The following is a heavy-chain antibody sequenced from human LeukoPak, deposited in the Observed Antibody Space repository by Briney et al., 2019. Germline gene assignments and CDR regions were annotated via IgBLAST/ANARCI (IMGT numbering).Heavy chain of an antibody. CDR2: INEDGSGK. V-gene: IGHV3-7*01. J-gene: IGHJ6*04. CDR1: GFTFSNYR. Sequence: QTGGSLRLSCVSSGFTFSNYRMKWVRQAPGKGLEWVASINEDGSGKFSVGSVKDRITISRDNTRNSLDLQINSLTVEDTAIYYCARDDGDVWGTGTTVTVSS. CDR3: ARDDGDV.